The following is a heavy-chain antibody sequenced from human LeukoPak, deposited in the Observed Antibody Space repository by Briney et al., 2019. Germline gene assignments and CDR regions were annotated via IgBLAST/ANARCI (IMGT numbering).Heavy chain of an antibody. CDR2: INANSGTT. CDR1: GFAFIFYA. J-gene: IGHJ5*01. V-gene: IGHV3-23*01. CDR3: AKPVSGGLAVTADWFHP. D-gene: IGHD6-19*01. Sequence: GGSLRLSCAASGFAFIFYAMSWLRQPPGKGLEWVSTINANSGTTSYAASVRGRFTISRDNSKNTLYLQVNTLRADGTATYYCAKPVSGGLAVTADWFHPWGQGTLVVVSS.